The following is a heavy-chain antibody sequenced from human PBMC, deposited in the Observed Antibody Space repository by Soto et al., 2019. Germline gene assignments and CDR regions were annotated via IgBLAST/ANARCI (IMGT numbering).Heavy chain of an antibody. CDR3: AREDMTTERLGP. D-gene: IGHD4-4*01. CDR1: GGSVSSGNYY. CDR2: IYYSGST. V-gene: IGHV4-61*01. Sequence: QVQLQESGPGLVKPSETLSLTCTVSGGSVSSGNYYWTWIRQPPGKGLEWIGYIYYSGSTTYIPTLESRVTISIDTSKNPFSLKLTSVTAADTAVYYCAREDMTTERLGPWGQGTLVTVSS. J-gene: IGHJ5*02.